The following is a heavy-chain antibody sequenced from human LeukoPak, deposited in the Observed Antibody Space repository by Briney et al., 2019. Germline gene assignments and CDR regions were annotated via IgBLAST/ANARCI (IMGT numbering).Heavy chain of an antibody. CDR3: ARVGMITFGGVADYFDY. V-gene: IGHV4-38-2*01. Sequence: SETLSLTCAVSGYSISSGYYWGWIQQPPGKGLEWIGSIYHSGSTYYNPSLKSRVTISVDTSKNQFSLKLSSVTAADTAVYYCARVGMITFGGVADYFDYWGQGTLVTVSS. J-gene: IGHJ4*02. D-gene: IGHD3-16*01. CDR1: GYSISSGYY. CDR2: IYHSGST.